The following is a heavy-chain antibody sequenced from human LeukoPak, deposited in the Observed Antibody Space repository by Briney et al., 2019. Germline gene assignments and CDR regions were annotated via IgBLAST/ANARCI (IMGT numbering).Heavy chain of an antibody. CDR3: ARGYCSGGSCYRFDY. CDR1: GFTFSSYW. J-gene: IGHJ4*02. V-gene: IGHV3-74*01. D-gene: IGHD2-15*01. CDR2: INSDGSST. Sequence: GGSLRLSCVASGFTFSSYWMRWVRQAPGKGLVWVSRINSDGSSTSYADSVKGRFTISRDNAKNTLYLQMNSLRAEDTAVYYCARGYCSGGSCYRFDYWGQGTLVTVSS.